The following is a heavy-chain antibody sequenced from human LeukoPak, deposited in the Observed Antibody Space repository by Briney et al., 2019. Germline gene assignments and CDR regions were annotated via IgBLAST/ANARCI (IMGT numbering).Heavy chain of an antibody. Sequence: GGSLRLSCAASGFTFSSYGMHWVRQAPGKGLEWVAVISYDGSNKYYADSVKGRFTISRDNSKNTLYLQMNSLRAEDTAVYYCAKDKPIDLFDCWGQGTLVTVSS. CDR2: ISYDGSNK. J-gene: IGHJ4*02. V-gene: IGHV3-30*18. CDR3: AKDKPIDLFDC. CDR1: GFTFSSYG.